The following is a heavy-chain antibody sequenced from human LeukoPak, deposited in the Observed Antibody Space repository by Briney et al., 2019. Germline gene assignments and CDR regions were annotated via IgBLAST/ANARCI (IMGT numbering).Heavy chain of an antibody. CDR3: AHRLVEQPRWFDP. J-gene: IGHJ5*02. CDR1: GFSLTTNGVG. V-gene: IGHV2-5*02. CDR2: IYWDNDN. D-gene: IGHD1/OR15-1a*01. Sequence: SGPTLVNRTQTLTLTCTFSGFSLTTNGVGVGWFRQPPGKALEWLAIIYWDNDNRYSPSLKSRLTVTKDTSENQVVLTMTNMDPVDTATYYCAHRLVEQPRWFDPWGQGTLVTVSS.